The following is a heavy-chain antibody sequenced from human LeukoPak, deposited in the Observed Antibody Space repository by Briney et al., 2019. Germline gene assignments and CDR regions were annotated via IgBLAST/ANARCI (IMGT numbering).Heavy chain of an antibody. V-gene: IGHV4-34*01. CDR1: GGSFSGYY. J-gene: IGHJ4*02. CDR2: INHSGGT. Sequence: SETLSLTCAVYGGSFSGYYWSWIRQPPGKGLEWIGEINHSGGTNYNPSLKSRVTISVDTSKNQFSLKLSSVTAADTAVHYCARGRVRGRDIVVVPAAVDFDYWGQGTLVTVSS. D-gene: IGHD2-2*01. CDR3: ARGRVRGRDIVVVPAAVDFDY.